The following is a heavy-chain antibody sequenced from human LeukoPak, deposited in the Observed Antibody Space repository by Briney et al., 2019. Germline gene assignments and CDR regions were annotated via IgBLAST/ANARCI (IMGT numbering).Heavy chain of an antibody. D-gene: IGHD3-10*01. CDR3: AKDGPRPPDIMVRGSAYFYYGMDV. Sequence: SETLSLTCTVSGGSISSYYWSWIRQPPGKGLEWIGYIYYSGSTNYNPSLKSRVTISVDTSKNQFSLKLSSVTAADTAVYYCAKDGPRPPDIMVRGSAYFYYGMDVWGQGTTVTVSS. V-gene: IGHV4-59*01. J-gene: IGHJ6*02. CDR1: GGSISSYY. CDR2: IYYSGST.